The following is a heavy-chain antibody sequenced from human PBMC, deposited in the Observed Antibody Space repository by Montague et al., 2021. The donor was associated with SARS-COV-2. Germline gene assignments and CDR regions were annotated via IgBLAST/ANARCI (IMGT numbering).Heavy chain of an antibody. D-gene: IGHD3/OR15-3a*01. CDR3: ERHSHYDGWNCPPDF. V-gene: IGHV4-59*08. Sequence: SETLSLTCTVSGVSVTDYYWSWIRQPPGKRPEWVGDVLYNKGTNYNPSLKSRVAISVDTSKNQFSLRLTSVIAADTAFYFCERHSHYDGWNCPPDFWGQGTLVTVS. CDR1: GVSVTDYY. J-gene: IGHJ4*02. CDR2: VLYNKGT.